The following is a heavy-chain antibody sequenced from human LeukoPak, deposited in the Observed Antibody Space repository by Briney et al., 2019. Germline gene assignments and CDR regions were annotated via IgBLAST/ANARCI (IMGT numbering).Heavy chain of an antibody. J-gene: IGHJ5*02. Sequence: SETLSLTCTVSGDSISSNNYLWSWIRQPPGEGLEWIGIMFASGTTYYNPSLKPRVTISVDTSKNQVSLRLSSVTAADTAVYYCARHRSLQDWLDPWGQGILVTVSS. CDR2: MFASGTT. CDR1: GDSISSNNYL. V-gene: IGHV4-39*01. CDR3: ARHRSLQDWLDP.